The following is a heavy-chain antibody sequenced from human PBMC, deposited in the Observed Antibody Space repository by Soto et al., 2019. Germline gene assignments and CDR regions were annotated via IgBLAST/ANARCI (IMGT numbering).Heavy chain of an antibody. Sequence: GASVKVSCKASGYNFTNYHIHWVRQAPGQGLEWMGWISSYTGNTYYQHSANTEYAQKFQGRVSLTTDTSTTTAYLELRGLRSDDTAVYYCARGGYSSTWSNLLDRSGLDVWGQGTTVTVSS. CDR3: ARGGYSSTWSNLLDRSGLDV. CDR2: ISSYTGNTYYQHSANT. CDR1: GYNFTNYH. J-gene: IGHJ6*02. D-gene: IGHD6-13*01. V-gene: IGHV1-18*04.